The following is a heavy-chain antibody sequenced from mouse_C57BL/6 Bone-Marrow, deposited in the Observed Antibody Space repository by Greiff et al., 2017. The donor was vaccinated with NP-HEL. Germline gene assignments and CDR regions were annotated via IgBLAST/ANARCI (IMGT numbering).Heavy chain of an antibody. V-gene: IGHV1-82*01. J-gene: IGHJ3*01. D-gene: IGHD1-1*01. CDR3: AGDYYGSSGFAY. Sequence: VQLQQSGPELVKPGASVKISCKASGYAFSSSWMNWVKQRPGKGLEWIGRIYPGDGDTKYNGKFKGKATLTADKSSSTAYMQLSSRTSEDSAVCFCAGDYYGSSGFAYWGQGTLVTVSA. CDR1: GYAFSSSW. CDR2: IYPGDGDT.